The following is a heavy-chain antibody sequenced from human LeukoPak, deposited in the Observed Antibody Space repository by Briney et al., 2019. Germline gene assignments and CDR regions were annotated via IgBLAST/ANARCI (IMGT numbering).Heavy chain of an antibody. CDR3: AKDRRIHCSSTSCRHPFADY. D-gene: IGHD2-2*01. V-gene: IGHV3-21*01. CDR2: ISSSSSYI. CDR1: GFTFSSYS. J-gene: IGHJ4*02. Sequence: KSGGSLRLSCAASGFTFSSYSMNWVRQAPGKGLEWVSSISSSSSYIYYADSVKGRFTISRDNAKNSLFLQMNSLSAEDTAVYYCAKDRRIHCSSTSCRHPFADYWGQGTLVTVSS.